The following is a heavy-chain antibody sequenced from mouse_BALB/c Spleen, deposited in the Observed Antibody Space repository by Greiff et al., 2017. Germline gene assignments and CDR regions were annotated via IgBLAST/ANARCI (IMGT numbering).Heavy chain of an antibody. CDR2: ISSGGSYT. Sequence: VQLKESGGDLVKPGGSLKLSCAASGFTFSSYGMSWVRQTPDKRLEWVATISSGGSYTYYPDSVKGRFTISRDNAKNTLYLQMSSLKSEDTAMYYCAKPYDYDGPSYAMDYWGQGTSVTVSS. CDR1: GFTFSSYG. D-gene: IGHD2-4*01. J-gene: IGHJ4*01. V-gene: IGHV5-6*01. CDR3: AKPYDYDGPSYAMDY.